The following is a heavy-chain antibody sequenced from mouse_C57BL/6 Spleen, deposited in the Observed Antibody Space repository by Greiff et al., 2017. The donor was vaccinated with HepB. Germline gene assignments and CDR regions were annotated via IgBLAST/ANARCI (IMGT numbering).Heavy chain of an antibody. V-gene: IGHV3-6*01. CDR3: ARGYHDYAMDY. Sequence: EVKLQESGPGLVKPSQSLSLTCSVTGYSITSGYYWNWIRQFPGNKLEWMGYISYDGSNNYNPSLKNRISITRDTSKNQFFLKLNSVTTEDTATYYCARGYHDYAMDYWGQGTSVTVSS. J-gene: IGHJ4*01. CDR1: GYSITSGYY. CDR2: ISYDGSN.